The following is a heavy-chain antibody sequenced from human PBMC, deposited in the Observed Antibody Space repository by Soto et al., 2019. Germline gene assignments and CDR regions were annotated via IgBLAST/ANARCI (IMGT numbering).Heavy chain of an antibody. CDR1: GFTFSDYS. J-gene: IGHJ5*02. V-gene: IGHV3-21*04. Sequence: GSLRLSCAASGFTFSDYSMNWVRQAPGKGLERVASISGCDGSTFYADSLKGRFTISRDNAKDTLYLQMNSLRVEDTALYYCARGGWCASWGQGTVVTVSS. CDR3: ARGGWCAS. D-gene: IGHD6-19*01. CDR2: ISGCDGST.